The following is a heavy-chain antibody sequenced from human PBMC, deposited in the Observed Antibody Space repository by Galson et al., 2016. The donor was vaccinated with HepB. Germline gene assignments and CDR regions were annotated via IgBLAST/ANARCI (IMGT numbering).Heavy chain of an antibody. CDR3: ARNSGSFGTEIDY. D-gene: IGHD5-18*01. Sequence: EPLSLTCEVSGGSIGGNKWWSWVRQSPGKGLEWIGEIYPSGSTNYNPSLKSRVSISIDKSKNQFSLRLTSVTAADTALYYCARNSGSFGTEIDYWGQGTLVSVSS. J-gene: IGHJ4*02. CDR1: GGSIGGNKW. V-gene: IGHV4-4*02. CDR2: IYPSGST.